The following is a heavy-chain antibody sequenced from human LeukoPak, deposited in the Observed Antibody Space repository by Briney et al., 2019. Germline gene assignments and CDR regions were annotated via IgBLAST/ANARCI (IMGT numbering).Heavy chain of an antibody. CDR3: AKDSSGWRNYYYGMDV. D-gene: IGHD6-19*01. CDR1: GFTFGSYA. CDR2: ISGSGGST. J-gene: IGHJ6*02. Sequence: GGSLRLSCAASGFTFGSYAMSWVRQAPGKGLEWVSAISGSGGSTYYADSVKGRFTISRDNSKNTLYLQMNSLRAEDTAVYYCAKDSSGWRNYYYGMDVWGQGTTVTVSS. V-gene: IGHV3-23*01.